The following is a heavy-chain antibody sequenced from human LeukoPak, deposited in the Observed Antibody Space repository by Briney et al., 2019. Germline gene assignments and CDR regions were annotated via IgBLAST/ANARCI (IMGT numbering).Heavy chain of an antibody. CDR1: GYTFTGYY. V-gene: IGHV1-2*02. Sequence: GASVTVSCKASGYTFTGYYIHWVRQAPGQGLEWMGWINPNSGGTNYAQKFQGRVTVTRDTSISTAYMELTRLTSDDTAVYYCARDATARDYSNSDYWGQGTLVTVSS. CDR2: INPNSGGT. CDR3: ARDATARDYSNSDY. D-gene: IGHD4-11*01. J-gene: IGHJ4*02.